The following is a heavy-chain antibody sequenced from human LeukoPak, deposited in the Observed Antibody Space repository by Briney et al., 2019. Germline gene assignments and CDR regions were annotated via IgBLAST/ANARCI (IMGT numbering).Heavy chain of an antibody. CDR3: ARQGPYDFWSGYSYYYYYYMDV. J-gene: IGHJ6*03. V-gene: IGHV4-34*01. CDR1: GGSFSGYY. D-gene: IGHD3-3*01. CDR2: INHSGST. Sequence: SETLSLTCAVYGGSFSGYYWSWIRQPPGKGLEWIGEINHSGSTNYNPSLKSRVTISVDTSKNQFSLKLSSVTAADTAVYYCARQGPYDFWSGYSYYYYYYMDVWGKGITVTVSS.